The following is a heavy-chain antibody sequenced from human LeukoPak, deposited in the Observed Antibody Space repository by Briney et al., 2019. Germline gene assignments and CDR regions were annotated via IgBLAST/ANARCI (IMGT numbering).Heavy chain of an antibody. D-gene: IGHD5-12*01. CDR2: IDSSASTT. J-gene: IGHJ4*02. CDR3: ASAHGGSGYDRPFDY. CDR1: RFYFSTYD. V-gene: IGHV3-48*03. Sequence: GGSLRLSCTASRFYFSTYDMNWVRQVPEKGLEWVSYIDSSASTTYYAGSVQGRFTISRDNAKNSLYLQMRSLRVEDTAFYYCASAHGGSGYDRPFDYWGQGTLVTVSS.